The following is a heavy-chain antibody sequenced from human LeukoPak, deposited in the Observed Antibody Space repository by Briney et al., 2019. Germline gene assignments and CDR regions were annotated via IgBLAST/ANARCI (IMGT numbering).Heavy chain of an antibody. CDR2: IYYSGST. Sequence: PSETLSLTCTVSGGSISSSSYYWGWIRQPPGKGLEWIGSIYYSGSTYYNPSLKSRVTISVDTSKNQFSLGLSSVTAADTAVYYCAGTGSGSYDIYFDYWGQGTLVTVSS. V-gene: IGHV4-39*01. J-gene: IGHJ4*02. CDR1: GGSISSSSYY. CDR3: AGTGSGSYDIYFDY. D-gene: IGHD1-26*01.